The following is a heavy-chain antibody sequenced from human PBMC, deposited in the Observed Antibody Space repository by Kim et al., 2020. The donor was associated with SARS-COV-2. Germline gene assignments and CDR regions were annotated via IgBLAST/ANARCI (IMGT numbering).Heavy chain of an antibody. CDR2: INHSGST. D-gene: IGHD3-10*01. CDR3: ATKYTYYYGSGSYSPFDY. Sequence: SETLSLTCAVYGGSFSGYYWSWIRQPPGKGLEWIGEINHSGSTNYNPSLKSRVTISVDTSKNQFSLKLSSVTAADTAVYYCATKYTYYYGSGSYSPFDY. CDR1: GGSFSGYY. V-gene: IGHV4-34*01. J-gene: IGHJ4*01.